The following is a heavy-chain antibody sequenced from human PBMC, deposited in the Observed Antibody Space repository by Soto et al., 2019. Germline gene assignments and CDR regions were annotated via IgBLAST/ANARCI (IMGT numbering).Heavy chain of an antibody. CDR2: ISSSGGST. Sequence: EVQLLESGGGLVQPGGSLRLSCVASEFTFSNYAMNWVRQXXXXXXXXXXXISSSGGSTYYADSVKGRFSISRDNSKNTLYLQMNSLRVEDTAIYYXAKDIQGRGATTGDDAFDIWGQGTMVTVSS. CDR1: EFTFSNYA. J-gene: IGHJ3*02. CDR3: AKDIQGRGATTGDDAFDI. D-gene: IGHD1-1*01. V-gene: IGHV3-23*01.